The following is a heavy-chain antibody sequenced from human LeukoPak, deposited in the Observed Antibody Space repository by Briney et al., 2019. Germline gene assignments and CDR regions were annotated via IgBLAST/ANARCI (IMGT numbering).Heavy chain of an antibody. Sequence: PSETLSLTCAVYGGSFSGYYWSWIRQPPGKGLEWIGEINHSGSTNYNPSLKSRVTISVDTSKNQFSLKLSSVTAADTAVYYCARRLMDYGDYDSRFDPWGQGTLVTVSS. J-gene: IGHJ5*02. CDR3: ARRLMDYGDYDSRFDP. CDR2: INHSGST. V-gene: IGHV4-34*01. CDR1: GGSFSGYY. D-gene: IGHD4-17*01.